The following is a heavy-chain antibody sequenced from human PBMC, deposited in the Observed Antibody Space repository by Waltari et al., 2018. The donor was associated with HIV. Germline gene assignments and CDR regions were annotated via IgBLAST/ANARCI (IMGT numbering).Heavy chain of an antibody. Sequence: QVQLVQSGTEVKKPGASVKVSCKTSGYTFTGHYIHWVRQAPGQGLEWMGWINPNSGGTNYAQKFQGRVTMTRDTASSTAYMELSRLKSDDTAVYYCARGKEFGSSWYWDYWGQGAQVTVSS. J-gene: IGHJ4*02. CDR1: GYTFTGHY. D-gene: IGHD6-13*01. V-gene: IGHV1-2*02. CDR2: INPNSGGT. CDR3: ARGKEFGSSWYWDY.